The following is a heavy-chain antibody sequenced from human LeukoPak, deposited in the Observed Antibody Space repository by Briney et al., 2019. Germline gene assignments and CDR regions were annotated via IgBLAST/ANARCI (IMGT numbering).Heavy chain of an antibody. CDR1: GGSISSYY. Sequence: SETLSLTCTVSGGSISSYYWSWIRQPAGKGLEWIGRIYTSGSTNHNPSLKSRVTMSLDTSKNQFSLKLSSVTAADTAVYYCARDRAIVVVTRAPGLYYYYMDVWGRGTTVTVSS. D-gene: IGHD3-22*01. CDR3: ARDRAIVVVTRAPGLYYYYMDV. CDR2: IYTSGST. V-gene: IGHV4-4*07. J-gene: IGHJ6*03.